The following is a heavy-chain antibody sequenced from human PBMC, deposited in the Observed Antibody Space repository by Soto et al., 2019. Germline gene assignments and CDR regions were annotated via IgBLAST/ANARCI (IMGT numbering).Heavy chain of an antibody. V-gene: IGHV3-11*06. D-gene: IGHD1-1*01. J-gene: IGHJ4*02. Sequence: PGGSLRLSCVGSGFTFSDHYMSWVRQAPGKGLEWIGYSSNSGSFTRYADSVKGRFSISRDNAKNSLYLQINSLRGDDTAIYYCVRSGDNYNLLDYWGQGTPVTVSS. CDR3: VRSGDNYNLLDY. CDR2: SSNSGSFT. CDR1: GFTFSDHY.